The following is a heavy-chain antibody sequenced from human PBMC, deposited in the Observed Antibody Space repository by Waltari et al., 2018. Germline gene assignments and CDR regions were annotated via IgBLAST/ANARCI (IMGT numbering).Heavy chain of an antibody. D-gene: IGHD3-16*01. Sequence: EVQLVESGGGLVQPGGSLRLSCAASGFTFSSYEMHWVRQAPGKGLEWVSYISSSGSTIYYADSVKGRFTISRDNAKNSLYLQMNSLRAEDTAVYYCAKVTWVRLPDDCWGQGTLVTVSS. CDR3: AKVTWVRLPDDC. J-gene: IGHJ4*02. V-gene: IGHV3-48*03. CDR2: ISSSGSTI. CDR1: GFTFSSYE.